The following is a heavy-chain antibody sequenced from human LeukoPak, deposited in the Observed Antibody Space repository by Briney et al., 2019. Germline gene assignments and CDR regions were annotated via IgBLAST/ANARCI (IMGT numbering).Heavy chain of an antibody. CDR2: IKQDGSEK. CDR1: GFTFSSYA. D-gene: IGHD2-15*01. Sequence: PGGSLRLSCAASGFTFSSYAMHWVRQAPGKGLEWVANIKQDGSEKYYVDSVKGRFTISRDNAKNSLYLQMNSLRAEDTAVYYCAREIRYCSGGSCSYRPWGQGTLVTVSS. J-gene: IGHJ5*02. V-gene: IGHV3-7*01. CDR3: AREIRYCSGGSCSYRP.